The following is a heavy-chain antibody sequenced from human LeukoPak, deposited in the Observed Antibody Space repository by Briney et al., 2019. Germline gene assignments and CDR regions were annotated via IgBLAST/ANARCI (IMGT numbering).Heavy chain of an antibody. CDR3: AREIIAAAGTDYFDY. CDR1: GFTFSSYW. D-gene: IGHD6-13*01. J-gene: IGHJ4*02. CDR2: IKQDGSEK. V-gene: IGHV3-7*01. Sequence: GSLRLSCAASGFTFSSYWMSWVRQAPGKGLEWVANIKQDGSEKYYVDSVKGRFTISRDNAKNSLYLQMNSLRAEDTAVYYCAREIIAAAGTDYFDYWGQGTLVTVSS.